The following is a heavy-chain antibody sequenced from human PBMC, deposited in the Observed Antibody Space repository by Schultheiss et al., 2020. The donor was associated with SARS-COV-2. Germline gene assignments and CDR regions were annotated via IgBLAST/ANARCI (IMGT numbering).Heavy chain of an antibody. Sequence: GGSLRLSCAASGFTFSSYAMSWVRQAPGKGLEWVSAISGSGGSTYYADSVKGRFTISRDNSKNTLYLQMNSLRAEDTAVYYCAKFSGYSSSWYPASYFDYWGQGTLVTVSS. J-gene: IGHJ4*02. D-gene: IGHD6-13*01. V-gene: IGHV3-23*01. CDR2: ISGSGGST. CDR3: AKFSGYSSSWYPASYFDY. CDR1: GFTFSSYA.